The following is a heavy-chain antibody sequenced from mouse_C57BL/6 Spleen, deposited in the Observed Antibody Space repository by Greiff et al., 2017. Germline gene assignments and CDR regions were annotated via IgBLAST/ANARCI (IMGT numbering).Heavy chain of an antibody. D-gene: IGHD2-5*01. Sequence: VQLQQSGAELVRPGASVKLSCTASGFNIKDDYMHWVKQRPEQGLEWIGWIDPENGDTEYASKFQGKATITADTSSNTAYLQLSSLTSEDTAVYYCTDYSNYPFAYWGQGTLVTVSA. J-gene: IGHJ3*01. CDR1: GFNIKDDY. CDR2: IDPENGDT. V-gene: IGHV14-4*01. CDR3: TDYSNYPFAY.